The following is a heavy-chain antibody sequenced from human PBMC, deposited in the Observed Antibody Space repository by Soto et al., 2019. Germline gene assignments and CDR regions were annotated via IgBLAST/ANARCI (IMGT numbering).Heavy chain of an antibody. V-gene: IGHV3-30*18. Sequence: VAGISYDGSNKYYADSVKGRFTISRDNSKNTLDLQMNNLRPEDTAVYYCAQDTYYHDTTGYYYFDSWGQGTLVTVSS. CDR2: ISYDGSNK. J-gene: IGHJ4*02. D-gene: IGHD3-22*01. CDR3: AQDTYYHDTTGYYYFDS.